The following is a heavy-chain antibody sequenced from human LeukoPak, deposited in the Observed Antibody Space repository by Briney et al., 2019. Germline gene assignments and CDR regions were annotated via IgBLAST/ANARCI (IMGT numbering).Heavy chain of an antibody. V-gene: IGHV1-69*05. D-gene: IGHD2-21*01. CDR3: ARGRAYPGYYYYYMDV. Sequence: GASVKVSCKASGGTFSSYAISWVRQAPGQGLEWMGGIIPIFGTANYAQKFQGRVTITTDESTSTAYMELSSLRSEDTAVYYCARGRAYPGYYYYYMDVWGKGTTVTVSS. CDR2: IIPIFGTA. J-gene: IGHJ6*03. CDR1: GGTFSSYA.